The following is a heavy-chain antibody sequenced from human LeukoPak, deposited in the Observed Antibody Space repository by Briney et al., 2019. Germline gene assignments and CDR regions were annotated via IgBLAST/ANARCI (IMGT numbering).Heavy chain of an antibody. CDR3: ARGQIVVVPAAIRRDYYFDY. D-gene: IGHD2-2*02. CDR2: INHSGST. V-gene: IGHV4-34*01. CDR1: GGSFSGYY. Sequence: SETLSLTCAVYGGSFSGYYWSWIRQPPGKGLEWIGEINHSGSTNYNPSLKSRVTISVDTSKNQFSLKLSSVTAADTAVYYCARGQIVVVPAAIRRDYYFDYWGRGTLVTVSS. J-gene: IGHJ4*02.